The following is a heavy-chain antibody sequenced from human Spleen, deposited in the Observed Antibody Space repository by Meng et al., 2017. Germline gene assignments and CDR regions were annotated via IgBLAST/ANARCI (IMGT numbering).Heavy chain of an antibody. CDR2: INSGGSKI. CDR3: AMIYNSGWALDY. Sequence: GESLKISCAASGSTFSSHWMHWVRQAPGKGLVWVSRINSGGSKINYADFVKGRFTISRDNAKNTLFLQMNSLRADDTAVYYCAMIYNSGWALDYWGQGTLVTVSS. V-gene: IGHV3-74*01. D-gene: IGHD6-19*01. CDR1: GSTFSSHW. J-gene: IGHJ4*02.